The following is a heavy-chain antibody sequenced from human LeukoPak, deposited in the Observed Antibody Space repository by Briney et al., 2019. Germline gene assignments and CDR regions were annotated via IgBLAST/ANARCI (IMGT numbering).Heavy chain of an antibody. CDR1: GGSISSYY. V-gene: IGHV4-4*07. CDR2: ISSTGST. CDR3: ARDQTYSGSGIYTYFDY. J-gene: IGHJ4*02. Sequence: SEALSLTCTVSGGSISSYYWSWIRQPAGKGLEYLGRISSTGSTNYNPSLRSRVTISADTSKNHFSLKLTSVTAADTAVYYCARDQTYSGSGIYTYFDYWGQGILVTVSS. D-gene: IGHD3-10*01.